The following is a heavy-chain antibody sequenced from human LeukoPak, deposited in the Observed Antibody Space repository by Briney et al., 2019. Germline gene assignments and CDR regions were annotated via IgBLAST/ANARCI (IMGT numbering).Heavy chain of an antibody. CDR1: GGSINNYY. V-gene: IGHV4-4*07. CDR2: MSTSGIT. CDR3: ARGREVGTTTGWFDP. D-gene: IGHD1-26*01. Sequence: PSETLSLTCIVSGGSINNYYWSWIRQPAGKGLEWIGRMSTSGITNYNPSLRSRVTMLVDTSKNQFSLKLTSVIAADTAVYYCARGREVGTTTGWFDPWGQGILVIVSS. J-gene: IGHJ5*02.